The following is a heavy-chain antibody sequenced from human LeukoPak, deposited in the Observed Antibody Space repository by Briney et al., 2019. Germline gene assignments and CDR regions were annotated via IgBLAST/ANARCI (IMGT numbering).Heavy chain of an antibody. CDR2: INPNSGGT. CDR1: GYTFTGYY. Sequence: SVKVSCKASGYTFTGYYMHWVRQAPGQGLEWMGWINPNSGGTNYAQKFQGRVTMTRDTSISTAYMELSRLRSDDTAVYYCARNYDFWSGYYIGGFDYWGQGTLVTVSS. J-gene: IGHJ4*02. D-gene: IGHD3-3*01. V-gene: IGHV1-2*02. CDR3: ARNYDFWSGYYIGGFDY.